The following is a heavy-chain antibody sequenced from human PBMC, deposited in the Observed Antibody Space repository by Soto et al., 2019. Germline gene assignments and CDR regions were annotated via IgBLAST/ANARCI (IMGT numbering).Heavy chain of an antibody. CDR1: EFTFSNYA. V-gene: IGHV3-23*01. Sequence: GGSLRLSCAASEFTFSNYAMSWVRQAPGKGLEWVSAISYGGGTTYYADSVKGRFTISRDNSASTAYMELSSLRSEDTALYYCARVPIYGDYRPYFDYWGQGTLVTVSS. D-gene: IGHD4-17*01. CDR3: ARVPIYGDYRPYFDY. J-gene: IGHJ4*02. CDR2: ISYGGGTT.